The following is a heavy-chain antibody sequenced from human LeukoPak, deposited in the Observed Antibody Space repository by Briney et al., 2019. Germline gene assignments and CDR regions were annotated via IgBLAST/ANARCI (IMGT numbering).Heavy chain of an antibody. D-gene: IGHD3-9*01. Sequence: PGRSLRLSCAASGFTFSSYGMHWVRQAPGKGLEWVGRTRNKANSYTTEYAASVKGRFTISRDDSKNSLYLQMNSLKTEDTAVYYCARVRYFDWLLLRTPEYYFDYWGQGTLVTVSS. CDR3: ARVRYFDWLLLRTPEYYFDY. CDR2: TRNKANSYTT. CDR1: GFTFSSYG. J-gene: IGHJ4*02. V-gene: IGHV3-72*01.